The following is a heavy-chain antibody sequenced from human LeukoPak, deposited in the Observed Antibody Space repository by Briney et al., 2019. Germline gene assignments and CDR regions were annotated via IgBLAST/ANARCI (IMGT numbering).Heavy chain of an antibody. V-gene: IGHV7-4-1*02. J-gene: IGHJ4*02. CDR2: IDTNTGNP. Sequence: GASVTVSCKASGYTFSSNAINWVRQAPGQGLEWMGWIDTNTGNPTYAQGFTGRFVFSLDTSVSTAYLQISSLKAEDTAVYYCARAYYDFWSGYSGFDYWGQGTLVTVSS. CDR3: ARAYYDFWSGYSGFDY. D-gene: IGHD3-3*01. CDR1: GYTFSSNA.